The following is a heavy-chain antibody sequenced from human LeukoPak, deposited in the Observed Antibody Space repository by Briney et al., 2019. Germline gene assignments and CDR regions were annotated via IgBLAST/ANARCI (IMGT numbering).Heavy chain of an antibody. D-gene: IGHD6-13*01. CDR2: IYPGDSDT. CDR1: GYTFTTYW. Sequence: GESLKIPCKGSGYTFTTYWLGWVRQMPGKGLEWMGIIYPGDSDTRYSPSFQGQVTISVDKSISTAYLQWSSLKASDTAMYYCARRSSTWYLDYWGQGTLVTVSS. V-gene: IGHV5-51*01. J-gene: IGHJ4*02. CDR3: ARRSSTWYLDY.